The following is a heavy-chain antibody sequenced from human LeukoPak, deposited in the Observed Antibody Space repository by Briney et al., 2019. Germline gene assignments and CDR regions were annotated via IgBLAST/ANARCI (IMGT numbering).Heavy chain of an antibody. J-gene: IGHJ4*02. CDR2: IYSGGNT. V-gene: IGHV3-66*01. CDR1: EFTVSSNY. CDR3: ARDSTVTTLDY. D-gene: IGHD4-17*01. Sequence: GGSLRLSCVASEFTVSSNYMTWVRQAPGKGLEWVSVIYSGGNTYYADSAKGRFTISRDNSKKTLNLQMNRLRAEDTAVYYCARDSTVTTLDYWGQGTLVTVSS.